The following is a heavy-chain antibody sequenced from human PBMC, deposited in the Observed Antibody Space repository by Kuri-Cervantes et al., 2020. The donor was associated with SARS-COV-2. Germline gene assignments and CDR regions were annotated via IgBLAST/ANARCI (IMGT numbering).Heavy chain of an antibody. CDR2: INPYSGGT. Sequence: ASVNVSCMASGYTFTGYYMHCVRQAPGQGLEWLGWINPYSGGTNYAQKFQGRVTMTQETSITTAYMELSRLRSGETAVYYCARDRGLIVLMVYASPGWFDPWAREPWSPSPQ. D-gene: IGHD2-8*01. CDR1: GYTFTGYY. CDR3: ARDRGLIVLMVYASPGWFDP. J-gene: IGHJ5*02. V-gene: IGHV1-2*02.